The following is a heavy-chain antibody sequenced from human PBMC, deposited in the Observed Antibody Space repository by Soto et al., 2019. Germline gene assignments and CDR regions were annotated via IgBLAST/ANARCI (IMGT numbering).Heavy chain of an antibody. J-gene: IGHJ6*02. V-gene: IGHV1-58*01. CDR1: GFTFTSSA. CDR2: IVVGSGNT. D-gene: IGHD2-15*01. CDR3: AAGLYCSGGSCYGGINYYYYYGMDV. Sequence: ASVKVSCKASGFTFTSSAVQWVRQARGQRLEWIGWIVVGSGNTNYAQKFQERVTITRDMSTSTAYMELSSLRSEDTAVYYCAAGLYCSGGSCYGGINYYYYYGMDVWGQGTSVTVSS.